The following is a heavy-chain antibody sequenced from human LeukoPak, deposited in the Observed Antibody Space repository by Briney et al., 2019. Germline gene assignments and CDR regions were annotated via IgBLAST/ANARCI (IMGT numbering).Heavy chain of an antibody. CDR2: IYYSGST. D-gene: IGHD2-2*01. CDR1: GGSISSSSYY. J-gene: IGHJ3*02. Sequence: SETLSLTCTVSGGSISSSSYYWGWIRQPPGKGLEWIGSIYYSGSTYYNPSLKSRVTISVDTSKNQFSLKLSSVTAADTAVYYCAREAPDRYCSSTSCYPGAFDIWGQGTMVTVSS. CDR3: AREAPDRYCSSTSCYPGAFDI. V-gene: IGHV4-39*07.